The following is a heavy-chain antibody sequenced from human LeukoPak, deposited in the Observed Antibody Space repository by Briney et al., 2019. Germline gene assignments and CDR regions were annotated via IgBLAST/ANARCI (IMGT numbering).Heavy chain of an antibody. J-gene: IGHJ4*02. Sequence: ASVKVSCKTSGYTFPNYDIYWVRQAPGQGLECMGWISGYTGDTKYAQILQGRFTVTTDTSTSTAYMEVSRLRSDDTAVYYCARSAYVGTHYFDYWGQGTLVTVSS. CDR2: ISGYTGDT. V-gene: IGHV1-18*01. D-gene: IGHD3-16*01. CDR1: GYTFPNYD. CDR3: ARSAYVGTHYFDY.